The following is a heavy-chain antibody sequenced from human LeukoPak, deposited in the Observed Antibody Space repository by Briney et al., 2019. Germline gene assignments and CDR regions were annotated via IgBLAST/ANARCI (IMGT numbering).Heavy chain of an antibody. J-gene: IGHJ4*02. CDR2: TYQRSKWSS. CDR3: ARGRASAFDY. V-gene: IGHV6-1*01. Sequence: SQTLSLTCVISGDSLSSSGDAWNWIRQSPSGRLEWLGRTYQRSKWSSDYALSVRSRITVDPDTSKNQFSLQLYSVTPEDTAVYYCARGRASAFDYWDQGTLVTASS. D-gene: IGHD6-13*01. CDR1: GDSLSSSGDA.